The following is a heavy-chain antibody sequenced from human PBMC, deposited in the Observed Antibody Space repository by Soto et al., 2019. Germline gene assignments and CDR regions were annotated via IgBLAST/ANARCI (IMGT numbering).Heavy chain of an antibody. Sequence: SVKVSCKACGCTFSSYAISWVRQARGQGREWMGGIIPIFGTANYAQKFQGRVTITADESTSTAYMELSSLRSEDTAVYYRARGGRGRVFGVVIIPTDYYYGMQVWGQGTTVTVS. J-gene: IGHJ6*01. D-gene: IGHD3-3*01. CDR2: IIPIFGTA. V-gene: IGHV1-69*13. CDR1: GCTFSSYA. CDR3: ARGGRGRVFGVVIIPTDYYYGMQV.